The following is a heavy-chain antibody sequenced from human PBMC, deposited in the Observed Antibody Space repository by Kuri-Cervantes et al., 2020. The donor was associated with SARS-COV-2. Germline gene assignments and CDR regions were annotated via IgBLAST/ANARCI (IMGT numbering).Heavy chain of an antibody. Sequence: SETLSLTCTVSGGSISSYYWSWIRQPPGKGLEWIGYIYYSGNTNYNPSLKSRVTISVDTSKNQFSLKLSSVTAADTAVYYCARGDGACSSSSPFDYWGQGTLVTVSS. D-gene: IGHD6-6*01. CDR3: ARGDGACSSSSPFDY. J-gene: IGHJ4*02. CDR2: IYYSGNT. CDR1: GGSISSYY. V-gene: IGHV4-59*01.